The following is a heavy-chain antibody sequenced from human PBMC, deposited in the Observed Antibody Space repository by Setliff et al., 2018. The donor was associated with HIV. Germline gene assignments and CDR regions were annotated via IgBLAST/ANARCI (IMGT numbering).Heavy chain of an antibody. CDR1: GGSFSGYY. CDR3: VRGRDYGSSWSRPFYFDF. CDR2: VNHSGDT. D-gene: IGHD6-13*01. V-gene: IGHV4-34*01. Sequence: PSETLSLTCAVYGGSFSGYYWSWIRQSPGKDLEWIGEVNHSGDTTYNPSPKSRVTMSVDTSKNQFSLELSSLTSADTAIYYCVRGRDYGSSWSRPFYFDFWGHGNLVTVSS. J-gene: IGHJ4*01.